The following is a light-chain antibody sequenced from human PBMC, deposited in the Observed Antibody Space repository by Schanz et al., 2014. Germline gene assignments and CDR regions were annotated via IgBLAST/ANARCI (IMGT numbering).Light chain of an antibody. CDR2: GAS. J-gene: IGKJ2*01. CDR1: QSVTSNY. V-gene: IGKV3D-20*02. Sequence: EIVLTQSPGTLSLSPGGRATLSCRASQSVTSNYFAWYQQKPGQAPRLLIYGASSRANGIPDRFSGSGSGTEFTLTISSLQSEDFAVYYCQHRSNFGQGTKLEIK. CDR3: QHRSN.